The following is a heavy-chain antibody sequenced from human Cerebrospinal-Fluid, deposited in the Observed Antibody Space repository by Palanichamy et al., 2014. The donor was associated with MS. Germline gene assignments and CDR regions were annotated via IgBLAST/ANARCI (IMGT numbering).Heavy chain of an antibody. CDR2: ITQSGTT. CDR1: GGALSDYY. Sequence: QVQFQQWGAGLVKPAETLSLTCGVYGGALSDYYWSWIRQSPEKRLEWIGEITQSGTTNYNPPLKGRVTISLDTSNNQFSLRLNSATAADTALYFCSRGALVATHVFDYWGQGNLVTVSS. V-gene: IGHV4-34*02. D-gene: IGHD2-21*01. J-gene: IGHJ4*02. CDR3: SRGALVATHVFDY.